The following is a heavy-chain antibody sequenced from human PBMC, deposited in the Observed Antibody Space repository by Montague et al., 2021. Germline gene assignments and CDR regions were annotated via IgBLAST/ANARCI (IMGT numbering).Heavy chain of an antibody. CDR1: GASITSNIYY. J-gene: IGHJ5*02. CDR3: ARVFSSWYVGWFDP. Sequence: SETLSLTCTVSGASITSNIYYWGWIRQFPGKGLEWIGSLYYSGNSFYQPSLKSRITMAVDTSKNQFSLKLSSVTAADTAIYYCARVFSSWYVGWFDPWGQGTLVTVSS. V-gene: IGHV4-39*07. CDR2: LYYSGNS. D-gene: IGHD6-13*01.